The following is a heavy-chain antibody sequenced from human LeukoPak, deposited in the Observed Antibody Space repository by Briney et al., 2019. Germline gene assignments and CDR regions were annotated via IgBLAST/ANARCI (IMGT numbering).Heavy chain of an antibody. CDR1: GGSISSYY. J-gene: IGHJ3*02. Sequence: SETLSLTCTVSGGSISSYYWSWIRQPAGKGLEWIGRIYTSGSTNYNPSLKSRVTMSVDTSKNQFSLKLSSVTAADTAVYYCARDSQSAWYTAYDIWGQVTMVTISS. CDR3: ARDSQSAWYTAYDI. V-gene: IGHV4-4*07. CDR2: IYTSGST. D-gene: IGHD6-19*01.